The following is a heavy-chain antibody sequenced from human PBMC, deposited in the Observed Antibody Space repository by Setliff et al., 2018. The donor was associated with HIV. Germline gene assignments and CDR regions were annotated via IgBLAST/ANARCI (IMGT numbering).Heavy chain of an antibody. CDR2: IYYSGST. CDR3: ATHVGDRGSYYYYMDV. D-gene: IGHD2-15*01. CDR1: GGSISSSSYY. V-gene: IGHV4-39*01. Sequence: SETLSLTCTVSGGSISSSSYYWGWIRQPPGKGLEWIGSIYYSGSTYCNPSLKSRVIISIDMSKDQFSLKLSSVTAADTAVYYCATHVGDRGSYYYYMDVWGKGTTVTVSS. J-gene: IGHJ6*03.